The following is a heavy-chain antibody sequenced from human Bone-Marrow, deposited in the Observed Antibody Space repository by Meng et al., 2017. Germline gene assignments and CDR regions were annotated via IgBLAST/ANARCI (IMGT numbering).Heavy chain of an antibody. Sequence: QVQLCQSGAEVKKPGASGKVSCKPSGFNFPDYWLHWVRRAPGQGLEWMGRIDPKSGDTHYAQRFQGRVTMTGDTSISTAYMELSGLRSDDTAMYYCARDEDISAAGKLFGDYWGQGTLVTVSS. V-gene: IGHV1-2*06. CDR3: ARDEDISAAGKLFGDY. CDR1: GFNFPDYW. D-gene: IGHD6-13*01. J-gene: IGHJ4*02. CDR2: IDPKSGDT.